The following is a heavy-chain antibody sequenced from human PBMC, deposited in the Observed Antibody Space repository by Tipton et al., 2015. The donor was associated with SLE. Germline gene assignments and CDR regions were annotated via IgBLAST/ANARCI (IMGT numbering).Heavy chain of an antibody. J-gene: IGHJ5*02. CDR1: GGSISSYY. D-gene: IGHD6-19*01. V-gene: IGHV4-4*09. CDR2: IYTSGST. Sequence: TLSLTCTVSGGSISSYYWSWIRQPPGKGLEWIGYIYTSGSTNYNPSLKSRVTISVDTSKNQFSLKLSSVTAADTAVYYCAFSSGWGTWFDPWGQGTLVTVSS. CDR3: AFSSGWGTWFDP.